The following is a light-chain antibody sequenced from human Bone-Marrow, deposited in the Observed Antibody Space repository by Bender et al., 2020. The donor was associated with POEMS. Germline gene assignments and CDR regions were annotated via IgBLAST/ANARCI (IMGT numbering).Light chain of an antibody. J-gene: IGLJ3*02. Sequence: SFELTQPPSVSVSPGQTATITCSGDKLDDKYACWYQQKPGQSPVLVIYQDVKRPSGIPERFSGSKSDNTASLTISGLQAEDEADFYCCSYADNSVWVFGGGTKLTVL. V-gene: IGLV3-1*01. CDR1: KLDDKY. CDR2: QDV. CDR3: CSYADNSVWV.